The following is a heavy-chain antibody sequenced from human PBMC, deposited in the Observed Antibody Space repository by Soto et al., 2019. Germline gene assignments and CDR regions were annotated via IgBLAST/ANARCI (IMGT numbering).Heavy chain of an antibody. CDR2: TYYRSKWYN. J-gene: IGHJ3*02. Sequence: PSQTLSLTCAISGDRVSSNSAAWNWIRQSPSRGLEWLGRTYYRSKWYNDYAVSVKSRITINPDTSKNQFSLQLNSVTPEDTAVYYCATSEYSSSSEAFDIWGQGTMVTVSS. CDR3: ATSEYSSSSEAFDI. D-gene: IGHD6-6*01. V-gene: IGHV6-1*01. CDR1: GDRVSSNSAA.